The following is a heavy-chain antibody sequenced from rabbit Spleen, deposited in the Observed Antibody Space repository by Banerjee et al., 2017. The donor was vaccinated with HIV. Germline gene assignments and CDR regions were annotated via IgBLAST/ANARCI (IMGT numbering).Heavy chain of an antibody. J-gene: IGHJ6*01. V-gene: IGHV1S47*01. D-gene: IGHD8-1*01. CDR1: GFDFSNYG. Sequence: LEESGGGLVQPGGSLKLSCKASGFDFSNYGVTWVRQAPGKGLEWIGYIDPVFGITYYANWVNGRFSISRENAQNTVFLQMTSLTAADTATYFCARDTGSSFSSYGMDLWGPGTLVTVS. CDR2: IDPVFGIT. CDR3: ARDTGSSFSSYGMDL.